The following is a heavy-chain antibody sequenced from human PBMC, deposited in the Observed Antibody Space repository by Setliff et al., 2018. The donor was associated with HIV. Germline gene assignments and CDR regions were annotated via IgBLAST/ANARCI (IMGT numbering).Heavy chain of an antibody. D-gene: IGHD1-1*01. CDR3: ARSNLEPTSRLFDP. CDR1: GGSISSGNYY. Sequence: PSETLSLTCTVSGGSISSGNYYWSWIRQPAGKGLEWIGRIFTSGSAIYNPSLKSRVTISVDTSKNQFSLKLSSVTAADTAVYYCARSNLEPTSRLFDPWGPGTLVTVSS. V-gene: IGHV4-61*02. CDR2: IFTSGSA. J-gene: IGHJ5*02.